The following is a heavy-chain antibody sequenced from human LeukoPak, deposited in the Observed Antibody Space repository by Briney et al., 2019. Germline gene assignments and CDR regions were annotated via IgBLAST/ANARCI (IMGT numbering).Heavy chain of an antibody. CDR3: ARSPSPYSSGWYFDY. V-gene: IGHV6-1*01. CDR1: GDSVSINSAA. J-gene: IGHJ4*02. Sequence: SQTLSLTCAISGDSVSINSAAWNWIRQSPSRGLEWLGRTYQRSKWYNDYAVSVKSRITVNPDISKNQFSLQLNSVTPEDTAVYYCARSPSPYSSGWYFDYWGQGTLVTVSS. CDR2: TYQRSKWYN. D-gene: IGHD6-19*01.